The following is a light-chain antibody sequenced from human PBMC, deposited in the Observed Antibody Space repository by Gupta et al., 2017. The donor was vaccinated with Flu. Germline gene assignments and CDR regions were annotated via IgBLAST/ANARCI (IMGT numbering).Light chain of an antibody. CDR3: QHEGSSPWT. CDR1: QSVRSVS. Sequence: GALALSAGERTARSCWASQSVRSVSLAWYQQKPGQAPRLHIYGTSSRATGFPDRFSGSGSGTDFTLAISRLEPEAFAVYYCQHEGSSPWTFGQGTKVEIK. CDR2: GTS. V-gene: IGKV3-20*01. J-gene: IGKJ1*01.